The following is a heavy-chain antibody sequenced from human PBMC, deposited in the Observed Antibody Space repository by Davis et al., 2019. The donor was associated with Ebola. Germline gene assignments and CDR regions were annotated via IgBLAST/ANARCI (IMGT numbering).Heavy chain of an antibody. Sequence: SETLSLTCAVYGGSFSGYYWSWIRQPPGKGLEWIGEINHSGSTNYNPSLKSRVTISVDTSKNQFSLKLSSVTAADTAVYYRARGYDSSYYYYGMDVWGQGTTVTVSS. D-gene: IGHD3-3*01. CDR3: ARGYDSSYYYYGMDV. V-gene: IGHV4-34*01. J-gene: IGHJ6*02. CDR2: INHSGST. CDR1: GGSFSGYY.